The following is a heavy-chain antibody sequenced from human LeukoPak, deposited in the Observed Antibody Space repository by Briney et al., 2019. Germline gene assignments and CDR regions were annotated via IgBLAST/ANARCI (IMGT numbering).Heavy chain of an antibody. D-gene: IGHD4-17*01. CDR2: ISDDGGNK. CDR1: GFTFSTYD. Sequence: GGSLRLSCAASGFTFSTYDMHWVRQAPGKGLEWVAVISDDGGNKNYADSVKGRFSISRDNSKNTLYLQMNSLRADDTAVYYCAKGARGDTVTSIVGLNWFDPWGQGTLVTVSS. V-gene: IGHV3-30*18. J-gene: IGHJ5*02. CDR3: AKGARGDTVTSIVGLNWFDP.